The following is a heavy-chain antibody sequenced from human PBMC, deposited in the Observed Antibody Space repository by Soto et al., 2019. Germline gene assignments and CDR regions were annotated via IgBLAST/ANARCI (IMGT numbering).Heavy chain of an antibody. CDR2: IKQDGNEK. CDR3: ARLPRQWLATFFDY. CDR1: GFTFSSYW. V-gene: IGHV3-7*01. J-gene: IGHJ4*02. Sequence: PGGSLRLSCAASGFTFSSYWMSWVRQAPGKGLEWVANIKQDGNEKYYVDSVKGRFTISRDNAKNSLYLQMNSLRAEDTAVYYCARLPRQWLATFFDYWGQGTLVTVSS. D-gene: IGHD6-19*01.